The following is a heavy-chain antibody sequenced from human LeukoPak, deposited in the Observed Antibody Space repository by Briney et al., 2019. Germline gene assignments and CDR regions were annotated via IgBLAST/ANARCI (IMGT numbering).Heavy chain of an antibody. CDR2: IYHSGST. Sequence: SETLSLTCTVSGGSISSYYWSWIRQPPGKGLEWIGYIYHSGSTYYNPSLKSRVTISVDRSKNQFSLKLSSVTAADTAVYYCASGRRDYSSSWFPYWGQGTLVTVSS. V-gene: IGHV4-59*12. D-gene: IGHD6-13*01. CDR3: ASGRRDYSSSWFPY. J-gene: IGHJ4*02. CDR1: GGSISSYY.